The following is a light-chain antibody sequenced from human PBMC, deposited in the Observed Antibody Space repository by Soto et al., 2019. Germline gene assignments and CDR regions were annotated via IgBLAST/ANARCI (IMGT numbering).Light chain of an antibody. CDR2: TDS. Sequence: SYELTQPLSVSVALGQTARITCGGNNIGSKNVHWYQQKPGQAPVLVIYTDSNRPSGIPERFSGSNSVNTATLTISRAQAGDEADYYCQVWDSSTVLFGGGTKLTVL. V-gene: IGLV3-9*01. CDR1: NIGSKN. CDR3: QVWDSSTVL. J-gene: IGLJ2*01.